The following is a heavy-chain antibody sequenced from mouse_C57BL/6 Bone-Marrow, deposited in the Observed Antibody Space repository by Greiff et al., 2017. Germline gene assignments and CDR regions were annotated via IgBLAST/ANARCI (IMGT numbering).Heavy chain of an antibody. CDR1: GFTFSSYG. Sequence: EVHLVESGGDLVKPGGSLKLSCAASGFTFSSYGMSWVRQTPDKRLEWVATISSGGSYTYYPDSVKGRFTISRDNAKNTLELQMSSLKSEDTATYYCARGVLGYYFDSCGQGTTLTVPS. J-gene: IGHJ2*01. V-gene: IGHV5-6*01. D-gene: IGHD4-1*01. CDR3: ARGVLGYYFDS. CDR2: ISSGGSYT.